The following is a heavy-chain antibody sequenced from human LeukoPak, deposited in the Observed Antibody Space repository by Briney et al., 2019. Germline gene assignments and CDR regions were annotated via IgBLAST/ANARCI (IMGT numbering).Heavy chain of an antibody. CDR3: ARDSGLPDY. CDR1: GGSFSGYY. J-gene: IGHJ4*02. CDR2: IYYTGST. D-gene: IGHD1-26*01. Sequence: SETLSLTCAVYGGSFSGYYWTWIRQPPGKGLEWIGYIYYTGSTNYNPSLKSRVTISLDTSKNQFSLNLRSVTAADTAVYYCARDSGLPDYWGQGLLVTVSS. V-gene: IGHV4-59*01.